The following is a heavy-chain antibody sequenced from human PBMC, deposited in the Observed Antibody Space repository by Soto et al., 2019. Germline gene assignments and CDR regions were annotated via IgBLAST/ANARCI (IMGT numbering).Heavy chain of an antibody. CDR3: ARDQGSHPGD. Sequence: QVQLQESGPGLVRPSGTVSLTCAVSGVSISSDNWWSWVRQPPGKALEWIGEIHHSGRTNYNPSLKSRVTMSVVPSEDLFSLTLNSVTAADTAFYYCARDQGSHPGDWGQGTLVSVSS. J-gene: IGHJ4*02. CDR1: GVSISSDNW. V-gene: IGHV4-4*02. CDR2: IHHSGRT. D-gene: IGHD6-13*01.